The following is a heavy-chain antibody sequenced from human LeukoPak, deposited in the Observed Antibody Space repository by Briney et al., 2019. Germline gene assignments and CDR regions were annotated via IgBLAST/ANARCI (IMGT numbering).Heavy chain of an antibody. J-gene: IGHJ4*02. D-gene: IGHD1-26*01. V-gene: IGHV3-74*01. CDR3: ARVQNEWQLLPGFDY. CDR2: INTDGSST. Sequence: PGGSLRLSCVASTFSATNDNMHWVRQAPGKGLVWVSRINTDGSSTAYADSVKGRFTISRDNAKNMVYLQMNSLRAEDTAVYYCARVQNEWQLLPGFDYWGQGTLVTVSS. CDR1: TFSATNDN.